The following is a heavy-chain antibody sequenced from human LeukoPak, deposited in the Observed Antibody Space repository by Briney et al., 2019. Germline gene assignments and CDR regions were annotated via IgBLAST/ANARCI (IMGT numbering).Heavy chain of an antibody. CDR3: VRQGALLRSIAY. CDR1: GDSISRDGYY. D-gene: IGHD3-3*01. J-gene: IGHJ4*02. V-gene: IGHV4-39*01. CDR2: HYYGGVA. Sequence: SETLSLTCTVSGDSISRDGYYWGWIRQSPGKGLEWIGSHYYGGVAYYNRPLKSRVGISIDTPKNQFYLRLTPVTAADTALYFCVRQGALLRSIAYWGQGILVTVSS.